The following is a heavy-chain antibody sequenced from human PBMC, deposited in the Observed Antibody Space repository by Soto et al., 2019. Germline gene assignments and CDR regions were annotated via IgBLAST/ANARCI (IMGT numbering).Heavy chain of an antibody. V-gene: IGHV1-2*04. CDR3: ARDSSSWYDQNNWFDP. Sequence: ASVKVSCKASGYTFTGYYMHWVRQAPGQGLEWMGWINPNSGGTNYAQKFQGWVTMTRDTSISTAYMELSRLRSDDTAVYYCARDSSSWYDQNNWFDPWGQGPLVTVSS. CDR2: INPNSGGT. CDR1: GYTFTGYY. J-gene: IGHJ5*02. D-gene: IGHD6-13*01.